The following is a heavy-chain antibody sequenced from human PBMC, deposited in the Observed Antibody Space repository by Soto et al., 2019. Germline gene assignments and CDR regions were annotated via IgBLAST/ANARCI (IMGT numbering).Heavy chain of an antibody. J-gene: IGHJ4*02. V-gene: IGHV3-33*01. CDR3: ARDGAVAGMFDY. CDR1: GFTFSSYG. Sequence: GGSLRLSCAASGFTFSSYGMHWVRQAPGKGLEWVAVIWYDGSNKYYADSVKGGFTISRDNSKNTLYLQMNSLRAEDTAVYYCARDGAVAGMFDYWGQGTLVTVSS. D-gene: IGHD6-19*01. CDR2: IWYDGSNK.